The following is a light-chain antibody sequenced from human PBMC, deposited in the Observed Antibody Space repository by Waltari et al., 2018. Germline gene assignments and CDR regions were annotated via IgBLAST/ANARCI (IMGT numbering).Light chain of an antibody. V-gene: IGLV4-69*01. CDR3: QTGGHGTWV. Sequence: QLVLTQSPSASASLGASVKLTCTLSSGHSSNIIAWLQQQPGVGPRYLMKVNSDGSHSKGDEIPDRFSGSSSGAERYLTISSVQSDDEADYYCQTGGHGTWVFGGGTKLTVL. J-gene: IGLJ3*02. CDR2: VNSDGSH. CDR1: SGHSSNI.